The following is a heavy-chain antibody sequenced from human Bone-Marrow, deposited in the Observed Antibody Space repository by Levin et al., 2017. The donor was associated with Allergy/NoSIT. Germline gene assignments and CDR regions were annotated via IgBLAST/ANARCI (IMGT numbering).Heavy chain of an antibody. CDR1: GYGFTTYG. CDR2: ISGYNGDT. D-gene: IGHD3-3*01. V-gene: IGHV1-18*01. J-gene: IGHJ4*02. CDR3: ARDSRGTLFGVVTDFDY. Sequence: ASVKVSCKASGYGFTTYGISWVRQAPGQGLEWMAWISGYNGDTKYSQKFEGRVTLTQDTSTSTASIELRSLRSDDTAVYYCARDSRGTLFGVVTDFDYWGQGTLVSVSS.